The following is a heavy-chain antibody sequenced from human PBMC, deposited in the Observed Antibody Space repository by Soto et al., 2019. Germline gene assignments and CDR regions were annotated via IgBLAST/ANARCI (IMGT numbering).Heavy chain of an antibody. CDR3: ASPGTYYYDSGSYSPHY. V-gene: IGHV1-69*01. Sequence: QVPLVQSGAEVKKPGSSVKVSCKASGGTFSSYAISWVRQAPGQGLEWMGGIIPIFGAANYAQKFQGRVTITADESTNTASMELSSLRSEDTAVFYCASPGTYYYDSGSYSPHYWGQGTLVTVSS. D-gene: IGHD3-10*01. CDR1: GGTFSSYA. CDR2: IIPIFGAA. J-gene: IGHJ4*02.